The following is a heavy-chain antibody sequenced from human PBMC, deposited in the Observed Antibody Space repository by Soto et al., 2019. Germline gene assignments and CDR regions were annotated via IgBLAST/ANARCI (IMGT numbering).Heavy chain of an antibody. CDR2: ISDHGSST. Sequence: QTGGSLGLCCAGSGFTFRRFAMHWVLQAPGKGLEHVSAISDHGSSTKYADSVKGRFTVSRDNSRNTLYLQMSTLRSEDTAVYYCVKDVYYDFWRFPFQIWGQGTMVTVSS. J-gene: IGHJ3*02. V-gene: IGHV3-64D*06. CDR1: GFTFRRFA. D-gene: IGHD3-3*01. CDR3: VKDVYYDFWRFPFQI.